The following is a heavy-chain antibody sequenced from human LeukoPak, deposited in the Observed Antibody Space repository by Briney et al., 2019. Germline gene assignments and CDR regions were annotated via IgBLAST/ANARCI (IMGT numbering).Heavy chain of an antibody. V-gene: IGHV3-23*01. Sequence: GGSLRLSCAAPGFTFSVYAMSWDRQAPGKGLEWVSGISGSSSHTKDADFVRGRFTIYRDNSRNTLFLQLNSLTAEATAVYYVAKEHDYTSDASEWGFDSWRRGALVIVSS. D-gene: IGHD3-3*01. CDR2: ISGSSSHT. CDR1: GFTFSVYA. J-gene: IGHJ4*02. CDR3: AKEHDYTSDASEWGFDS.